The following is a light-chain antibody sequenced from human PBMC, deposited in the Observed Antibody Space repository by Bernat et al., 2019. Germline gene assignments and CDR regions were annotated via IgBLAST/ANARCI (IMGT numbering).Light chain of an antibody. V-gene: IGKV3-11*01. CDR2: DAS. CDR3: QQRRSWPPVT. Sequence: EIVLTQSPATLSLSPGERATLPCRASQSVSSYLAWYEQNPGQAPRHLIYDASNRATGIPARFSGSGCGTDFTLTISSLEPEDVAVYYCQQRRSWPPVTFGRGTKVDIK. CDR1: QSVSSY. J-gene: IGKJ3*01.